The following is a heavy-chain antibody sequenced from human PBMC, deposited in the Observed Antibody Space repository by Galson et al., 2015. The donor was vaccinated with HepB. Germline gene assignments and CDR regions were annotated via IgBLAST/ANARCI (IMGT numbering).Heavy chain of an antibody. CDR1: GFTFSSYW. CDR3: ARFEDIEDLDY. J-gene: IGHJ4*02. Sequence: SLRLSCAASGFTFSSYWMHWVRQAPGKGLEWVSGISSDGSNTSYADSVKGRFTISRDNAKNTLYLQMNSLRAEDTAVYYCARFEDIEDLDYWDQGTLVTVSS. V-gene: IGHV3-74*01. CDR2: ISSDGSNT. D-gene: IGHD5-12*01.